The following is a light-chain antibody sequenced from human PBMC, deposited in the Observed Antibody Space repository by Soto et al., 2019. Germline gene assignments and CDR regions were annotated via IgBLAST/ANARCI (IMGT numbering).Light chain of an antibody. CDR1: QSVRTS. Sequence: EIVLTQSPATLSLSPGERATLSCRASQSVRTSLAWYQQKPDQAPRLLIYDASNRATGIPIRFSGSGSGTAFTLTISRLEPEDFAVYYCQQRSDWPVTFGPGTKVDSK. CDR2: DAS. V-gene: IGKV3-11*01. CDR3: QQRSDWPVT. J-gene: IGKJ3*01.